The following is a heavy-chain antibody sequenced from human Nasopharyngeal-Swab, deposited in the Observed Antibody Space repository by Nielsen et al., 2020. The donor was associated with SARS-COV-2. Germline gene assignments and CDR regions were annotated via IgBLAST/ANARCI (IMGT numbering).Heavy chain of an antibody. Sequence: GESLKISCAASGFAFSSYAMSWVRQTPGKGLEWVSSFSGSSGKTYYADYVKSRFTISRDTSKNTLYLQMNSLRADDTAVYYCAKDGGGWYTSGWYYFDYWGQGTLVTVSS. CDR3: AKDGGGWYTSGWYYFDY. CDR2: FSGSSGKT. J-gene: IGHJ4*02. V-gene: IGHV3-23*01. D-gene: IGHD6-19*01. CDR1: GFAFSSYA.